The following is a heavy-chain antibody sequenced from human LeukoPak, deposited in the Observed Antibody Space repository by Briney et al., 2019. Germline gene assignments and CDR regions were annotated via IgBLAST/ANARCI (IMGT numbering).Heavy chain of an antibody. D-gene: IGHD2-15*01. CDR2: IGTSTSYI. V-gene: IGHV3-21*01. J-gene: IGHJ3*02. CDR3: ARDKDILGAFDI. Sequence: GGSLRLSCAASGFTFSTYIMNWVRQTPGKGLEWVSCIGTSTSYIYYADSVKGRFTISRDNAKNSLYLEMNSLRAEDTAVYYCARDKDILGAFDIWGQGTMVTVSS. CDR1: GFTFSTYI.